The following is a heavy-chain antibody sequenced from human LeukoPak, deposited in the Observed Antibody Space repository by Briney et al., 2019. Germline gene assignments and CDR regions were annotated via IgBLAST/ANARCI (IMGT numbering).Heavy chain of an antibody. D-gene: IGHD2-2*01. J-gene: IGHJ4*02. CDR2: ISSSGSTI. V-gene: IGHV3-11*01. Sequence: GGSLRLSCAASGFTFSDYYMSWIRQAPGKGLEWVSYISSSGSTIYYADSVKGRFTISRDNAKNSLYLQMNSLRAEDTALYYCAKVGPASTINAPFDYWGQGTLVTVSS. CDR1: GFTFSDYY. CDR3: AKVGPASTINAPFDY.